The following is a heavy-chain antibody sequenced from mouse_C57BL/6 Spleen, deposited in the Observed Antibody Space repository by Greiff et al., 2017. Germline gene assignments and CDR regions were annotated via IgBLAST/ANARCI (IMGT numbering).Heavy chain of an antibody. Sequence: VHVKQSVAELVRPGASVKLSCTASGFNIKNTYMHWVKQRPDQGLEWIGRIDPANGNTKYAPKFQGKATITADTSSNTAYLQLSSLTSEDTAIYYCAFIYYGNSYAMDYWGQGTSVTVSS. CDR2: IDPANGNT. CDR1: GFNIKNTY. D-gene: IGHD2-1*01. CDR3: AFIYYGNSYAMDY. V-gene: IGHV14-3*01. J-gene: IGHJ4*01.